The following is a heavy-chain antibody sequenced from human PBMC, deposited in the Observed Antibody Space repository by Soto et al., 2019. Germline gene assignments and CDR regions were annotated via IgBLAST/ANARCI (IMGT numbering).Heavy chain of an antibody. CDR1: GGSFSSSTYY. D-gene: IGHD7-27*01. J-gene: IGHJ4*02. V-gene: IGHV4-39*01. Sequence: SETLSLTCIVSGGSFSSSTYYGGWIRQPPGKGLEWIGSIFHSGSTYYNPSLKSRATLSVDTSKNRFYLRLSSVTAADTAVYYCASAPGFNLFDSWGQGTLVTVSS. CDR3: ASAPGFNLFDS. CDR2: IFHSGST.